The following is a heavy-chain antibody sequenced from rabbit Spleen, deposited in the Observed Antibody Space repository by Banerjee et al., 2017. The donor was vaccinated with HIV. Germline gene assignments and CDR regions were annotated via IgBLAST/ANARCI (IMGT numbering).Heavy chain of an antibody. CDR3: ARAPDGVGSGLVRLDL. Sequence: EQLEESGGGLVKPEGSLTLTCTASGFSFSSSYYMCWVRQAPGKGLEWIGCISYGGSTYYASWAKGRFTITRDTSLNTVTLQVNSLTAADTATYFCARAPDGVGSGLVRLDLWGQGTLVTVS. V-gene: IGHV1S45*01. CDR2: ISYGGST. CDR1: GFSFSSSYY. D-gene: IGHD1-1*01. J-gene: IGHJ3*01.